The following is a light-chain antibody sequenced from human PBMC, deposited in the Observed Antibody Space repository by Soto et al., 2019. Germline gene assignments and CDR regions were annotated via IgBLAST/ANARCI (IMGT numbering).Light chain of an antibody. V-gene: IGLV4-69*01. J-gene: IGLJ2*01. CDR3: QTWCTGIRV. Sequence: QPVLTQSPSASASLGASVKLTCTLSSGHSSYAIAWHQQQPEKGPRYLMKLNSDGSHSKGDGIPDRFSGSSSGAERYLTISSLQSEDEADYYCQTWCTGIRVFGGGTKRTVL. CDR1: SGHSSYA. CDR2: LNSDGSH.